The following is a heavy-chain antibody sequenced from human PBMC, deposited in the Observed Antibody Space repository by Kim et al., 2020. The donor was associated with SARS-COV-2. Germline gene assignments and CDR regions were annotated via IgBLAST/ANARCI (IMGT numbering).Heavy chain of an antibody. D-gene: IGHD3-22*01. V-gene: IGHV3-23*01. CDR3: AKAGGYYDSSGYYFGAN. Sequence: GGSLRLSCAASGFTFSSYAMSWVRQAPGKGLEWVSAISGSGGSTYYADSVKGRFTISIDNSKNTLYLQMNSLRAEDTAVYYCAKAGGYYDSSGYYFGANWGQGTLVTVSS. CDR2: ISGSGGST. CDR1: GFTFSSYA. J-gene: IGHJ4*02.